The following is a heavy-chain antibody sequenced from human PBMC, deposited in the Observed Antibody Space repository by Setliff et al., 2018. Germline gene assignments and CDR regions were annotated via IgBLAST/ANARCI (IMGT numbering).Heavy chain of an antibody. CDR3: TRDAPFWAPQYSLWSDGAYSQYYYMDV. J-gene: IGHJ6*03. Sequence: LRLSCVTSGFSFGDYAMSWVRQAPGKGLEWISLIRTKGNSETTEYATSVKGRFTISRDDSTSVAYLQMNSLKSEDTAVYYCTRDAPFWAPQYSLWSDGAYSQYYYMDVWGKGTTVTVS. V-gene: IGHV3-49*04. D-gene: IGHD2-15*01. CDR1: GFSFGDYA. CDR2: IRTKGNSETT.